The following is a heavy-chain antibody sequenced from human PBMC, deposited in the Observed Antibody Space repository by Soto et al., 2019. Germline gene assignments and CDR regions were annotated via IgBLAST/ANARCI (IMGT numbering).Heavy chain of an antibody. V-gene: IGHV1-18*04. D-gene: IGHD2-8*01. CDR3: ARMVYATLYYYYGMDV. CDR1: GYTFTSYG. J-gene: IGHJ6*02. Sequence: ASVKVSCKASGYTFTSYGISWVRRAPGQGLEWMGWISAYNGNTNYAQKLQGRVTMTTDTSTSTAYMELRSLRSDDTAVYYCARMVYATLYYYYGMDVWGQGTTVTVSS. CDR2: ISAYNGNT.